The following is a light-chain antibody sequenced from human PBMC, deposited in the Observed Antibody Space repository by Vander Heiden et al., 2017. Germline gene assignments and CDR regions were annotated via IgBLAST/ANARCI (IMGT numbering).Light chain of an antibody. CDR3: AAWDDDLDGPV. CDR1: NSNLGINA. V-gene: IGLV1-44*01. Sequence: QSVLTQPPSASGTPGQRVSISCSGRNSNLGINAVNWYQHVPGTAPKLLIHADDGRPSGVPDRFSASKSGTSASLAISGLQSEDEADYYCAAWDDDLDGPVFGGGTKLTVL. J-gene: IGLJ3*02. CDR2: ADD.